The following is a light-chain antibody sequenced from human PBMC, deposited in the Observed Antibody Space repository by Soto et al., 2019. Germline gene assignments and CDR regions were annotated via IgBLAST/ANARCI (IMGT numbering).Light chain of an antibody. CDR2: DAS. V-gene: IGKV1-33*01. Sequence: DIQMTQSPSSLSASAGDRVTITCQASQDISNYLNWYQQKPGKAPKLLIYDASNLETGVPSRFSGSGSGTDFTFTISSLQPEDIATYYCQQSYSTPWTFGQGTKVDIK. CDR1: QDISNY. CDR3: QQSYSTPWT. J-gene: IGKJ1*01.